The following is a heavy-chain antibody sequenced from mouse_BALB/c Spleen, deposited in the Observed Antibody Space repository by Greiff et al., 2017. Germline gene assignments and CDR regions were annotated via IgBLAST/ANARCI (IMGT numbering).Heavy chain of an antibody. J-gene: IGHJ1*01. Sequence: EVQLQESGPGLVKPSQSLSLTCSVTGYSITSGYYWHWIRQFPGNKLEWMGYISYDGSNNYNPSLKNRISITRDTSKNQFFLKLNSVTTEDTATYYCARFYYGPYWDFDVWGAGTTVTVSS. D-gene: IGHD1-2*01. V-gene: IGHV3-6*02. CDR3: ARFYYGPYWDFDV. CDR2: ISYDGSN. CDR1: GYSITSGYY.